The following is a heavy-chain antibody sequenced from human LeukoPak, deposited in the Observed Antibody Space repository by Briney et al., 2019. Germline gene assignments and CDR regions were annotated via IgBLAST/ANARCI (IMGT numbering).Heavy chain of an antibody. CDR3: ARDRSSGLWPPTTYYFDY. V-gene: IGHV3-33*01. J-gene: IGHJ4*02. CDR2: IWYDGSNK. Sequence: GGSLRLSCAASGFTFSSYGMHWVRQAPGKGLEWVAVIWYDGSNKYYADSVKGRFTISRDNSKNTLYLQMNRLRAEDTAVYYCARDRSSGLWPPTTYYFDYWGQGTLVTVSS. D-gene: IGHD5-18*01. CDR1: GFTFSSYG.